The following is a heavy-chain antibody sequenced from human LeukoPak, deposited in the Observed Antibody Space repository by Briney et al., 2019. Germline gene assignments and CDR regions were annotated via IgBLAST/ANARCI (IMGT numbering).Heavy chain of an antibody. J-gene: IGHJ4*02. V-gene: IGHV3-21*01. CDR3: ARDGRFLEWLPPSYDY. CDR1: GFTFSSYS. CDR2: ISSSSSYI. D-gene: IGHD3-3*01. Sequence: GGSLRLSCAASGFTFSSYSMNWVRQAPGKGLEWVSSISSSSSYIYYADSVKGRFTISRDNAKNSLYLQMNSLRAEDTAVYYCARDGRFLEWLPPSYDYWGQGTLVTVSS.